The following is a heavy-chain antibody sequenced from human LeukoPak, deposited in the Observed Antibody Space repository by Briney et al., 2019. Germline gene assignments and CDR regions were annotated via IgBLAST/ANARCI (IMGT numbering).Heavy chain of an antibody. V-gene: IGHV3-20*04. D-gene: IGHD1-1*01. CDR2: INWNGGST. CDR1: GFTFDDYG. Sequence: PGGSLRLSCAASGFTFDDYGMSWVRQAPGKGLEWVSGINWNGGSTGYADSVKGRFTISRDNAKNSLYLQMNSLRAEDTASYYCAKTGTTFLGEVDYWGQGTLVTVSS. J-gene: IGHJ4*02. CDR3: AKTGTTFLGEVDY.